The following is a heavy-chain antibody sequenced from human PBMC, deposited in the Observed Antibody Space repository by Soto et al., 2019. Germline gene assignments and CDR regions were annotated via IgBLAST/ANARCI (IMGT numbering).Heavy chain of an antibody. J-gene: IGHJ5*02. D-gene: IGHD2-15*01. CDR2: IYYSGST. CDR1: GGSISSYY. CDR3: ARDYCSGGSCYGDWFDP. Sequence: KQSQTLSLTCTVSGGSISSYYWSWIRQPPGKGLEWIGYIYYSGSTNYNPSLKSRVTISVDTSKNQFSLKLSSVTAADTAVYYCARDYCSGGSCYGDWFDPWGQGTLVTVSS. V-gene: IGHV4-59*01.